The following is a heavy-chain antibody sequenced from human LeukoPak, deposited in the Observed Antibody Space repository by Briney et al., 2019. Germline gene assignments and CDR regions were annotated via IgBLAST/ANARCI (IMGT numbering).Heavy chain of an antibody. CDR1: GFTFSSYA. Sequence: GGSLRLSCAASGFTFSSYAMSWVRQAPGKGLEWVSAISGSGGSTYYADSVKGRFTISRDNSKNTLYLQMNSLRAEDTAVYYCARGWRGYSYGYWGQGTLVTVSS. CDR3: ARGWRGYSYGY. J-gene: IGHJ4*02. D-gene: IGHD5-18*01. CDR2: ISGSGGST. V-gene: IGHV3-23*01.